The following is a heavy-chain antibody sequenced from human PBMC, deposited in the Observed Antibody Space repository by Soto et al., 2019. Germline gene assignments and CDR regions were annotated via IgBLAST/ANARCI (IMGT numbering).Heavy chain of an antibody. CDR3: ARSVSFRYQLLKRGMDV. CDR2: IIPTFATA. Sequence: SVKVSCKASGGTFSSYAISWVRQAPGQGLEWMGGIIPTFATANYAQKFQGRVMITVDESTSTAYMELSSLRSEDTAVYYCARSVSFRYQLLKRGMDVWGQGTTVTVSS. CDR1: GGTFSSYA. D-gene: IGHD2-2*01. J-gene: IGHJ6*02. V-gene: IGHV1-69*13.